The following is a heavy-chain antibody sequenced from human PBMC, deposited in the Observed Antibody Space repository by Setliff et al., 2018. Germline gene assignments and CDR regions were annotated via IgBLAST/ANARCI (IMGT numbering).Heavy chain of an antibody. V-gene: IGHV3-30*02. Sequence: GGSLRLSCVASGFAFSTYGMHWVRQAPGKGLEWVAFIRYDGSYKYYEDSVKGRFTISRDNSENTLDLQMNSLRPEDTAVYYCAKELIEVMMTGLEFWGQGTMVTVSS. CDR2: IRYDGSYK. D-gene: IGHD3-22*01. J-gene: IGHJ4*02. CDR1: GFAFSTYG. CDR3: AKELIEVMMTGLEF.